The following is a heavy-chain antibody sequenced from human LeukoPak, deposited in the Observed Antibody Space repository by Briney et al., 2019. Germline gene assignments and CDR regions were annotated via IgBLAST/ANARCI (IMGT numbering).Heavy chain of an antibody. D-gene: IGHD2-2*01. CDR1: GGTFSSYA. J-gene: IGHJ5*02. V-gene: IGHV1-69*13. Sequence: ASVKVSCKASGGTFSSYAISWVRQAPGQGLEWMGGIIPIFGTANYAQKFQGRVTITADESTSTAYMELSSLRSEDTAAYYCARGCSSTSCYVENWFDPWGQGTLVTVSS. CDR3: ARGCSSTSCYVENWFDP. CDR2: IIPIFGTA.